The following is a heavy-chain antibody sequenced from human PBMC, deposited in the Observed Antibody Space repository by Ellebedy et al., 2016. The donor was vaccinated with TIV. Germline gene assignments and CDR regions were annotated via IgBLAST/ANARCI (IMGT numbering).Heavy chain of an antibody. D-gene: IGHD2-2*01. V-gene: IGHV4-59*12. CDR1: GGSISSYY. J-gene: IGHJ6*03. CDR3: ARCPYCSSTSCYPYYYYYMDV. Sequence: SETLSLXCTVSGGSISSYYWSWIRQPPGKGLEWIGYIYYSGSTNYNPSLKSRVTISVDTSKNQFSLKLSSVTAADTAVYYCARCPYCSSTSCYPYYYYYMDVWGKGTTVTVSS. CDR2: IYYSGST.